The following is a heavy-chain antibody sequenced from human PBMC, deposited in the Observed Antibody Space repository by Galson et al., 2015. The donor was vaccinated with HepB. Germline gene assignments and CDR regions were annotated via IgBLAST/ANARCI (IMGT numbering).Heavy chain of an antibody. V-gene: IGHV3-21*01. D-gene: IGHD2-2*01. J-gene: IGHJ3*02. CDR2: ISSSSSYI. CDR3: ARDSHCSSTSCPEDAFDI. CDR1: GFTFSSYS. Sequence: SLRLSCAASGFTFSSYSMNWVRQAPGKGLEWVSSISSSSSYIYYADSVKGRFTISRDNAKNSLYLQMNSLRAEDTAVYYCARDSHCSSTSCPEDAFDIWGQGTMVTVSS.